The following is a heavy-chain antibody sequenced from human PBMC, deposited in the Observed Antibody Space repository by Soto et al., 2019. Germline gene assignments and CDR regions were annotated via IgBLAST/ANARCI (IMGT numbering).Heavy chain of an antibody. CDR1: GYTFTSYY. J-gene: IGHJ5*02. Sequence: ASVKVSCKASGYTFTSYYMHWVRQAHGQGLEWMGIINPSGGSTSYAQKFQGRVTMTRDTSTSTVYMELSSLRSEDTAVYYCARGDIVVVVAATGWFDPWGQGTLVTVSS. CDR3: ARGDIVVVVAATGWFDP. CDR2: INPSGGST. D-gene: IGHD2-15*01. V-gene: IGHV1-46*01.